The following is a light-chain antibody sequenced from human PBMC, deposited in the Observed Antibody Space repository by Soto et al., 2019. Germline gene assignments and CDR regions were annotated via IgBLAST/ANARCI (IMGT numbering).Light chain of an antibody. Sequence: EIVMTQSPPSLTVTPGEPASISCRSSQRLLHSNGNYFLDWYLQKPWQSPQLLIYLGFNRASGVPDRVSGSGAGTDFTLKISRVEAEDVGVYYCMQALQTPYTLGQGTRLEIE. V-gene: IGKV2-28*01. J-gene: IGKJ2*01. CDR2: LGF. CDR1: QRLLHSNGNYF. CDR3: MQALQTPYT.